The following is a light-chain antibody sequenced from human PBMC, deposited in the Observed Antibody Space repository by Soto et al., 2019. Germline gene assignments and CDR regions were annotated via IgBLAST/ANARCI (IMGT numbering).Light chain of an antibody. CDR1: SSDVGGYNY. CDR3: SSYTTSNTRQIV. V-gene: IGLV2-14*01. Sequence: QSVLTRAVYVSGSPGQSLTISCTGTSSDVGGYNYVSWYQQHPGKAPKFMIYDVSNRPSGVSNRFSGSKSGDTASLTISGLQAEDEADYYCSSYTTSNTRQIVFGTVTKVTVL. J-gene: IGLJ1*01. CDR2: DVS.